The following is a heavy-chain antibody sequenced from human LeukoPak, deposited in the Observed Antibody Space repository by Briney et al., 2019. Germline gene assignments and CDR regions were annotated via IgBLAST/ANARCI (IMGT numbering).Heavy chain of an antibody. J-gene: IGHJ4*02. CDR2: IPYDGSNK. Sequence: GRSLRLSCAASGFTFSSYGMHWVRQAPGKGLEWVAVIPYDGSNKYYADSVKGRFTISRDNSKNTLYLQMNSLRAEDTAVYYCVRESYYGSGSPPPLDYWGQGTLVTVSS. V-gene: IGHV3-30*03. CDR3: VRESYYGSGSPPPLDY. CDR1: GFTFSSYG. D-gene: IGHD3-10*01.